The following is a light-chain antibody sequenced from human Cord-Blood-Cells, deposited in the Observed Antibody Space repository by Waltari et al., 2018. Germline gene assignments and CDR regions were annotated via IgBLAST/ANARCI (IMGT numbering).Light chain of an antibody. CDR3: CSYAGSVV. CDR1: SSDVGSYNL. CDR2: EGS. V-gene: IGLV2-23*01. J-gene: IGLJ2*01. Sequence: QSALTQPASVSGSPGQSITIPCTGTSSDVGSYNLVSWYQQNPGKAPKLMIYEGSKRPSGVSNRFSGSKSGNTASLTISGLQAEDEADYYCCSYAGSVVFGGGTKLTVL.